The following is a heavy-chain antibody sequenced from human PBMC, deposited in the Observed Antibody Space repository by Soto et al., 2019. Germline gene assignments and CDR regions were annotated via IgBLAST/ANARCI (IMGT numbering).Heavy chain of an antibody. CDR1: GFSLTTTLVC. CDR3: SHYDSSGYFSHFDS. CDR2: VYWNDER. Sequence: SGPTLVNPTQTLTLTFTFSGFSLTTTLVCVGWIRHAPGKALEWLAMVYWNDERRYSPSLKSRLTITQDTSKNQVVLTMTYMDPVDTATYFCSHYDSSGYFSHFDSWGQGTLVTVSS. V-gene: IGHV2-5*01. D-gene: IGHD3-22*01. J-gene: IGHJ4*02.